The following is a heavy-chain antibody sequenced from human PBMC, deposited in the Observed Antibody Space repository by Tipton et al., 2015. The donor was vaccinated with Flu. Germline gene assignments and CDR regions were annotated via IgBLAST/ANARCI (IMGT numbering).Heavy chain of an antibody. CDR3: ARGSGSGTEMTFYV. CDR1: GGSMSSFY. D-gene: IGHD3-10*01. Sequence: TLSLTCTVSGGSMSSFYWSWIRKPAGKGLEWMGRMYAGGNTKYNPSLKSRVTMSVDTSKNQFSLRLTSVTAADTAVYYCARGSGSGTEMTFYVWGHGTLVTVSS. CDR2: MYAGGNT. J-gene: IGHJ4*01. V-gene: IGHV4-4*07.